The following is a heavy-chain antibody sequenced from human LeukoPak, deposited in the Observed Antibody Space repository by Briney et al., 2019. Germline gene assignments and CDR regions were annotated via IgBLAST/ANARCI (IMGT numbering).Heavy chain of an antibody. Sequence: HPGGSLRLSCAASGFTFSSYEMNWVRQAPGKGLEWVSYISSSGSTIYYADSVKGRFTISRDNAKNSLYLQMNSLRAEDTAVYYCARAVRYDYVRGSYLDYWGQGTLVTVSS. J-gene: IGHJ4*02. CDR3: ARAVRYDYVRGSYLDY. CDR1: GFTFSSYE. D-gene: IGHD3-16*02. CDR2: ISSSGSTI. V-gene: IGHV3-48*03.